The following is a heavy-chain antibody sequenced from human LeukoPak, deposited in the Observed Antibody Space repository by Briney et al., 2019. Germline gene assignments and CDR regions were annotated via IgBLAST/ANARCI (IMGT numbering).Heavy chain of an antibody. CDR1: GFTFDDYA. V-gene: IGHV3-9*01. CDR3: AKGALYDFWSGYLNHDAFDI. D-gene: IGHD3-3*01. J-gene: IGHJ3*02. Sequence: GGSLRLSCAASGFTFDDYAMHWVRQAPGKGLEWVSGISWNSDSIGYADSVKGRFTISRDNAKNSLYLQMNSLRAEDTALYYCAKGALYDFWSGYLNHDAFDIWGQGTMVTVSS. CDR2: ISWNSDSI.